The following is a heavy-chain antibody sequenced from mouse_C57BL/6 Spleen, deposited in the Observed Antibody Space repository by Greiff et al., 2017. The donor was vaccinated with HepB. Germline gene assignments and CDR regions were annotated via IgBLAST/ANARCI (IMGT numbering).Heavy chain of an antibody. CDR1: GFTFSDYG. D-gene: IGHD1-1*01. J-gene: IGHJ1*03. CDR3: ARQFYYGSSHWYFDV. Sequence: EVQVVESGGGLVKPGGSLKLSCAASGFTFSDYGMHWVRQAPEKGLEWVAYISSGSSTIYYADTVKGRFTISRDNAKNTLFLQMTSLRTEDTAMYYWARQFYYGSSHWYFDVWGTGTTVTVSS. V-gene: IGHV5-17*01. CDR2: ISSGSSTI.